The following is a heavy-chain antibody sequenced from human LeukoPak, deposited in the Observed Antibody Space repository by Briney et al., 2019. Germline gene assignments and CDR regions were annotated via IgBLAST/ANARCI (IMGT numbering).Heavy chain of an antibody. CDR2: ISAYNGNT. CDR1: GYTFTSYG. CDR3: ARGQQWLSGWFDP. Sequence: GASVKVSCKASGYTFTSYGISWVRQAPGQGLEWMGWISAYNGNTNYAQKLQGRVTMTRDTSTSTVYMELSSLRSEDTAVYYCARGQQWLSGWFDPWGQGTLVTVSS. V-gene: IGHV1-18*04. J-gene: IGHJ5*02. D-gene: IGHD6-19*01.